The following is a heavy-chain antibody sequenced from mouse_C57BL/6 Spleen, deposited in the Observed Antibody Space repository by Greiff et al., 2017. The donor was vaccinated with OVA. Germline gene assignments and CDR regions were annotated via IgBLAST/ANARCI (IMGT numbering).Heavy chain of an antibody. CDR1: GYTFTDYY. D-gene: IGHD1-1*01. J-gene: IGHJ2*01. Sequence: QVHVKQSGAELVRPGASVKLSCKASGYTFTDYYINWVKQRPGQGLEWIARIYPGSGNTYYNEKFKGKATLTAEKSSSTAYMQLSSLTSEDSAVYFCAMVDYGYFDYWGQGTTLTVSS. CDR2: IYPGSGNT. CDR3: AMVDYGYFDY. V-gene: IGHV1-76*01.